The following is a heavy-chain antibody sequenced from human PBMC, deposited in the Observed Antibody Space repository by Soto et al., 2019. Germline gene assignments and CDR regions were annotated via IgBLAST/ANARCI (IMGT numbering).Heavy chain of an antibody. D-gene: IGHD2-21*02. J-gene: IGHJ5*02. CDR2: ISAYNGST. Sequence: ASVKFSCKASGYTFTSYGISWVRQAPGQVLECMVWISAYNGSTNYXXKLQGRVXXTTDTSTSTAXMELRXRRSDDTAVYYCARVYCGGDCQFDPWGQGTLVTVSS. CDR1: GYTFTSYG. V-gene: IGHV1-18*01. CDR3: ARVYCGGDCQFDP.